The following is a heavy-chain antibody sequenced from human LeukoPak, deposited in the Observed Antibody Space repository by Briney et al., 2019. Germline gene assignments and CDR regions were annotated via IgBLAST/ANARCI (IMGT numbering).Heavy chain of an antibody. J-gene: IGHJ4*02. CDR1: GFTFSRHW. CDR2: IKQDVSEK. CDR3: ARRGNYYYSFDS. V-gene: IGHV3-7*01. D-gene: IGHD1-26*01. Sequence: SGGSLRLSCAASGFTFSRHWMSWVRQAPGKGLEWVANIKQDVSEKDYVDSVKGRFTISRDNAKNSLCLQMSSLRAEDTAVYYCARRGNYYYSFDSWGQGALVTVSS.